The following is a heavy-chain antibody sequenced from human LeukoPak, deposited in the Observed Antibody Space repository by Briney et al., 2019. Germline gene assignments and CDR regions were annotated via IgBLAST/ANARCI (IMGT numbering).Heavy chain of an antibody. D-gene: IGHD1-26*01. Sequence: ASVKVSCKASGYTFTAYYIHWLRQAPRPGLEWMGWLNPNSGDTNYAQKFQGSVTMTRDTSISTVYMELSRLRSDDTAVYYCARASGSYWWFDSWGQGTLVTVSS. CDR3: ARASGSYWWFDS. V-gene: IGHV1-2*02. CDR1: GYTFTAYY. J-gene: IGHJ5*01. CDR2: LNPNSGDT.